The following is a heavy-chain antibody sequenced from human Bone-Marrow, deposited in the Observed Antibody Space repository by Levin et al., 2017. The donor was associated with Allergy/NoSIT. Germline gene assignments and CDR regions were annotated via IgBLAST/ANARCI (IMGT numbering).Heavy chain of an antibody. D-gene: IGHD3-10*01. J-gene: IGHJ4*02. V-gene: IGHV1-2*02. CDR2: INPNSGGT. Sequence: ASVKVSCKASGYTFTGYYMHWVRQAPGQGLEWMGWINPNSGGTNYAQKFQGRVTMTRDTSISTAYMELSRLRSDDTAVYYCARVYGSGSWFDYWGQGTLVTVSS. CDR3: ARVYGSGSWFDY. CDR1: GYTFTGYY.